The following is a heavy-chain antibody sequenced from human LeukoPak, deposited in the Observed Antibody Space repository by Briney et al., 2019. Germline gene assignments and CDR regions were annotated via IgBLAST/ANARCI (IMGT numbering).Heavy chain of an antibody. CDR1: GFTFSSYW. J-gene: IGHJ4*02. CDR3: ARVPYSSGWYAVYYFDY. V-gene: IGHV3-7*01. CDR2: IKQDGSEK. D-gene: IGHD6-19*01. Sequence: GGSLRLSCAASGFTFSSYWMSWVRQAPGKGLEWVANIKQDGSEKYYVDSVKGRFTISRDNAKNSLYLQMNSLRAEDTAVCYCARVPYSSGWYAVYYFDYWGQGTLVTVSS.